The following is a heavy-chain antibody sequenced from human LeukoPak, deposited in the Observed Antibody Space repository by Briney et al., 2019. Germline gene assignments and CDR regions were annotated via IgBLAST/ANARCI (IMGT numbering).Heavy chain of an antibody. Sequence: PGGSLRLSCAASGFTFSSCRMSWVRQAPGKGLEWVANIKQDGSEKYYVDSVKVRFTISRDNAKNSLNLQMNSLRAEDTAVYYCARLYGDYIWYFDLWGRGTLVTVSS. D-gene: IGHD4-17*01. CDR2: IKQDGSEK. CDR3: ARLYGDYIWYFDL. J-gene: IGHJ2*01. V-gene: IGHV3-7*01. CDR1: GFTFSSCR.